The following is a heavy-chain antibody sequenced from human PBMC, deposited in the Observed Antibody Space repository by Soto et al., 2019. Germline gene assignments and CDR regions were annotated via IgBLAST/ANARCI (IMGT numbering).Heavy chain of an antibody. J-gene: IGHJ4*02. CDR1: GNTSTGYY. Sequence: ASVKVSCKASGNTSTGYYFYWVRQAPGQGLEWMGWIDPKNGGTVSAQKFQGRLTMTRDTSISTVYMDLSGLTSDDTALYYCGRDDYGIFPYWGQGSLVTVSS. CDR2: IDPKNGGT. V-gene: IGHV1-2*02. CDR3: GRDDYGIFPY. D-gene: IGHD3-10*01.